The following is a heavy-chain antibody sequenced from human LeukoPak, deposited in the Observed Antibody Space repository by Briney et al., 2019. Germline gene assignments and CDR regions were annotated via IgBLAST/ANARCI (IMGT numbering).Heavy chain of an antibody. CDR3: ARDRAWGVGATTYFLYNWFDP. V-gene: IGHV4-34*01. CDR1: GESFSGYY. J-gene: IGHJ5*02. CDR2: INHSGST. D-gene: IGHD1-26*01. Sequence: SETLSLTCAVYGESFSGYYWTWIRQPPGKGLEWIGEINHSGSTNYNPSLKSRVTISVDTSKNQFSLKLSSVTAADTAVYYCARDRAWGVGATTYFLYNWFDPWGQGTLVTVSS.